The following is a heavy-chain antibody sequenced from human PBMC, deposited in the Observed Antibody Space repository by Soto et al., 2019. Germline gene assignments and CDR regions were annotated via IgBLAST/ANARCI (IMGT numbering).Heavy chain of an antibody. CDR3: ARGVSAVGHFDY. CDR2: IWYDGSNK. Sequence: QVQLVESGGGVVQPGRSLRLSCAASGFTFNSYGMHWVRQAPGKGLEWVAVIWYDGSNKYYADSVKGRFTISRDNSKNTLYLQMNSLRAEDTAVYYCARGVSAVGHFDYWGQGTLVTVSS. CDR1: GFTFNSYG. J-gene: IGHJ4*02. V-gene: IGHV3-33*01. D-gene: IGHD1-26*01.